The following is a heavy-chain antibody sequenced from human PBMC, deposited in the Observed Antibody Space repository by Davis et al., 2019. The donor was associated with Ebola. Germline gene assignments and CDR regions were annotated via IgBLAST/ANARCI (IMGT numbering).Heavy chain of an antibody. V-gene: IGHV3-74*01. D-gene: IGHD4-17*01. J-gene: IGHJ5*02. CDR3: AIDADFGEYGWFDP. CDR1: GFTSSRHW. Sequence: GESLKISCAASGFTSSRHWMHWVRQVPGKGLVWVSRINGDGSRTTYADSVKGRFTISRDNSKNTVYLQMNSLRPDDTATYYCAIDADFGEYGWFDPWGQGTLVIVSS. CDR2: INGDGSRT.